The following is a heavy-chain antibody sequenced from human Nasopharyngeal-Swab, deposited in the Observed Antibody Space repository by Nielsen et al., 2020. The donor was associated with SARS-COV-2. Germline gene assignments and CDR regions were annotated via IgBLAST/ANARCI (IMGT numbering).Heavy chain of an antibody. CDR1: GYTFTSYD. CDR2: MNPNSGNT. V-gene: IGHV1-8*01. Sequence: ASVKVSCKASGYTFTSYDINWVRQATGQGLEWMGWMNPNSGNTGYAQKFQGRVNMTRNTSISTAYMELSSLRSEDTAVYYCARGGLRFRLWFVEAIRRGRYYYGMDVWGQGTTVTVSS. D-gene: IGHD3-10*01. CDR3: ARGGLRFRLWFVEAIRRGRYYYGMDV. J-gene: IGHJ6*02.